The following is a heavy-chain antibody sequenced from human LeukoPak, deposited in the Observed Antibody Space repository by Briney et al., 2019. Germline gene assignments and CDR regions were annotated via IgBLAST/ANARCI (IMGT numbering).Heavy chain of an antibody. CDR1: GGSISSSYY. CDR3: ARDTEVNWFDP. V-gene: IGHV4-39*07. Sequence: SETLSLTCTVSGGSISSSYYWGWIRQPPGKGLEWIGSIYYSGSTYYNPSLKSRVTISVDTSKNQFSLKLSSVTAADTAVYYCARDTEVNWFDPWGQGTLVTASS. J-gene: IGHJ5*02. CDR2: IYYSGST.